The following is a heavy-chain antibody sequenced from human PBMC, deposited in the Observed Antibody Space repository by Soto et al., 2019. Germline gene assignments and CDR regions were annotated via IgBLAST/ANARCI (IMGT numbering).Heavy chain of an antibody. CDR1: GFTFSSNA. V-gene: IGHV3-23*01. J-gene: IGHJ4*02. CDR2: SSSSGGST. CDR3: AKAQGGSYFDY. Sequence: EVQLLESGGGLVQPGGSLRLSCAASGFTFSSNAMSWVRQAPGKGLEWVSGSSSSGGSTYYADSVKGRFTISRDNSKNMLYLQMNNLRAEDTAVYYCAKAQGGSYFDYWGQGTLVTVSS. D-gene: IGHD2-15*01.